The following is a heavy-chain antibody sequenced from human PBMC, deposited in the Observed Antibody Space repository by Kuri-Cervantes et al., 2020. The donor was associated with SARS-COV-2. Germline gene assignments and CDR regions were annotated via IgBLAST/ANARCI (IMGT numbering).Heavy chain of an antibody. CDR2: ISYDGSNK. J-gene: IGHJ4*02. V-gene: IGHV3-30*12. CDR1: GFTFSSYG. D-gene: IGHD3-10*01. Sequence: GESLKISCAASGFTFSSYGMHWVRQAPGKGLEWVAVISYDGSNKYYADSVKGRFTISRDNAKNSLYLQMNSLRAEDTAVYYCARVSVGSGSNYFDYWGQGTLVTVSS. CDR3: ARVSVGSGSNYFDY.